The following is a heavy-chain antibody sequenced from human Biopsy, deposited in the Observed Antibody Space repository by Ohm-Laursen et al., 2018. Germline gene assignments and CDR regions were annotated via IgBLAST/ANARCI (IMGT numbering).Heavy chain of an antibody. CDR1: GDSVTKYY. Sequence: SQTLSLTWTVSGDSVTKYYWSWVRQPPGKGLEWIGHIYYSVMTNYNPSLQGRVSISVDTSRNQVSLTLSSATAADTAVYYCARDSGILNYGNFKYHHYYGMDVWGQGTKVTVSS. J-gene: IGHJ6*02. D-gene: IGHD4-11*01. V-gene: IGHV4-59*02. CDR3: ARDSGILNYGNFKYHHYYGMDV. CDR2: IYYSVMT.